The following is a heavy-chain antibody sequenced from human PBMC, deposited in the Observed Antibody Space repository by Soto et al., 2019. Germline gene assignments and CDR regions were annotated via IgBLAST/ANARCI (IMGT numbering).Heavy chain of an antibody. Sequence: SETLSLTCTVSGGSISSYYWSWIRQPPGKGLEWIGYIYYSGSTNYNPSLKSRVTISVDTSKNQFSLKLSSVTAADTAVYYCARANYYYYGMDVWGQGTTVTVSS. V-gene: IGHV4-59*01. CDR3: ARANYYYYGMDV. J-gene: IGHJ6*02. CDR2: IYYSGST. CDR1: GGSISSYY.